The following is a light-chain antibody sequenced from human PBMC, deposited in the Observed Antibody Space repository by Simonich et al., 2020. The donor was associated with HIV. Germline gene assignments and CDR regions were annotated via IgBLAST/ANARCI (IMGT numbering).Light chain of an antibody. CDR1: ALSKKY. V-gene: IGLV3-10*01. CDR3: QVWDSSSDHLVV. J-gene: IGLJ2*01. Sequence: SYELTQPPSVSVSPGQTARITCSGDALSKKYAFWYQQRSGQAPVLVIFDDTKRPSGIPERFSGSSSGTVATLTISRVEAGDEADYYCQVWDSSSDHLVVFGGGTKLTVL. CDR2: DDT.